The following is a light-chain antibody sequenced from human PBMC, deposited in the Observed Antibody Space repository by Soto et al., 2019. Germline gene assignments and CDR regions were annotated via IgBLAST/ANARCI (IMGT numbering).Light chain of an antibody. J-gene: IGKJ5*01. V-gene: IGKV3-15*01. CDR1: RSLSSN. Sequence: EVMMTQSPDTLSVSPGETATLSCRASRSLSSNLAWYQQKPGQAPRLLIYDASTRATGIPGRFSGSGSGTEFSLTINNLEPEDFAVYYCQVRTNWSIAFGRGTRLEIK. CDR2: DAS. CDR3: QVRTNWSIA.